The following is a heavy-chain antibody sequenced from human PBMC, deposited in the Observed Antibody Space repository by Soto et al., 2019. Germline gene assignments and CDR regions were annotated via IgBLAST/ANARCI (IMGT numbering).Heavy chain of an antibody. V-gene: IGHV4-59*01. D-gene: IGHD6-25*01. CDR2: IYSSGST. CDR1: GGFISSYY. J-gene: IGHJ3*02. Sequence: SETLSLTCAVSGGFISSYYWNWIRQPPGKGLEWIGYIYSSGSTNYNPSLKSRVTISVGTWKNQFSLRLASVTAADTAVYYCARRRDPGANIAIEIWGQGTMVTVSS. CDR3: ARRRDPGANIAIEI.